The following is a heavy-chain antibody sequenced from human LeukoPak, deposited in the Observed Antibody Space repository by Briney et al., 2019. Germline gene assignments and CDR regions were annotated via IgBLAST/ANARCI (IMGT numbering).Heavy chain of an antibody. V-gene: IGHV3-73*01. J-gene: IGHJ4*02. D-gene: IGHD1-14*01. CDR1: GFTFSGSA. CDR3: TRHLDNPFN. CDR2: IRNKANNYAT. Sequence: GSLKLSCAASGFTFSGSAMHWVRQASGKRLEWVGRIRNKANNYATAYAASVKGRFTISRDDSKNTAYLQMNSLKTEDTAVYFCTRHLDNPFNWGQGTLVTVSS.